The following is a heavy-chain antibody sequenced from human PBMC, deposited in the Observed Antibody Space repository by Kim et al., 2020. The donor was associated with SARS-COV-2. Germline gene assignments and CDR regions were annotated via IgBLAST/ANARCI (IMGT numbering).Heavy chain of an antibody. J-gene: IGHJ4*02. CDR3: ATFVGARRRSFDY. CDR2: LDPEDDET. V-gene: IGHV1-24*01. Sequence: ASVKVSCKVSGYTLTELSMHWVRQAPGKGLEWMGGLDPEDDETIYAQKFQGRLTMTEDTSTDTAYMELSSLRSDDTAVYYCATFVGARRRSFDYWGQGTLVTVSS. CDR1: GYTLTELS. D-gene: IGHD1-26*01.